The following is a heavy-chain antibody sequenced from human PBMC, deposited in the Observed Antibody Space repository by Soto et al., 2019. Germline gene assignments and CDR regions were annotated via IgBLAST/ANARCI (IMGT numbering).Heavy chain of an antibody. V-gene: IGHV3-23*01. D-gene: IGHD3-3*01. CDR2: ISGSGGST. J-gene: IGHJ3*02. CDR3: ATHQGNTSLSWREDDFEI. Sequence: GGSLRLSCAASGFTFSSYAMSWVRQAPGKGLEWVSAISGSGGSTYYADSVKGRFTISRDNSKNTLYLQMNSLRAEDTAVYYCATHQGNTSLSWREDDFEIWGQVTMVIFSS. CDR1: GFTFSSYA.